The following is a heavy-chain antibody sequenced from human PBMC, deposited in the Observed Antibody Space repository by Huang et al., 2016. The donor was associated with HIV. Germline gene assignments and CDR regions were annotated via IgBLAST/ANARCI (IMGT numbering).Heavy chain of an antibody. J-gene: IGHJ4*02. CDR3: ANGEYYDILTGYSRGVFDY. V-gene: IGHV3-30*02. CDR1: GFTFSSYG. D-gene: IGHD3-9*01. CDR2: IRYDGSNK. Sequence: QVQLVESGGGVVQPGGSLRLSCAASGFTFSSYGMHWVRQAPGKGLEWVAFIRYDGSNKYYADSGKGRFTISRDNSKSTVSLQMNSLRAEDTAVYYCANGEYYDILTGYSRGVFDYWGQGTLVTVSS.